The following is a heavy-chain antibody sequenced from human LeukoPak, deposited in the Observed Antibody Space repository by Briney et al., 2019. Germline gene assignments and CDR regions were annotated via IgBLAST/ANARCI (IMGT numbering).Heavy chain of an antibody. CDR3: ARGRRLLVRGSFDY. CDR1: GGSFSGYY. J-gene: IGHJ4*02. V-gene: IGHV4-34*01. Sequence: SETLSLTCAVYGGSFSGYYWSWIRQPPGKGLEWIGEINHSGSTNYNPSLKSRVTISVDTSKNQFSLKLSSVPAADTAVYYCARGRRLLVRGSFDYWGQGTLVTVSS. CDR2: INHSGST. D-gene: IGHD3-10*01.